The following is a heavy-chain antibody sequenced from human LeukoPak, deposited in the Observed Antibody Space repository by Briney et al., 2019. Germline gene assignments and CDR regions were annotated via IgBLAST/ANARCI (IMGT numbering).Heavy chain of an antibody. Sequence: AASVTVSCKACGYTFTSYDINWVGQAAGQGLEGMGWMNPNSGNTGYAQNFHGRVTITRTTSISTAYMELSILRSEDTAVYYCVFDLTGFGGDYWGQGTLVTVSS. D-gene: IGHD3-10*01. V-gene: IGHV1-8*01. CDR3: VFDLTGFGGDY. CDR1: GYTFTSYD. CDR2: MNPNSGNT. J-gene: IGHJ4*02.